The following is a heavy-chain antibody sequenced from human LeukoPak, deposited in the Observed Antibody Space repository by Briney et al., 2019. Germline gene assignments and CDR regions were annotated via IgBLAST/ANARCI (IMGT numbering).Heavy chain of an antibody. CDR3: ARGPGTYLYFDY. CDR2: IRYDGSNK. Sequence: GGSLRLSCAASGFTFSSYGMHWVRQAPGKGLEWVAFIRYDGSNKYYADSVKGRFTISRDNSKNTLYLQMNSLRAEDTAVYYCARGPGTYLYFDYWGQGTLVTVSS. J-gene: IGHJ4*02. V-gene: IGHV3-30*02. CDR1: GFTFSSYG. D-gene: IGHD3-10*01.